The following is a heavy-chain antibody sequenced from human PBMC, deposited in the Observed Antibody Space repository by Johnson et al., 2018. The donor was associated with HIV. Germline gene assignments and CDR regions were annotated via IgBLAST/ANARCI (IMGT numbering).Heavy chain of an antibody. J-gene: IGHJ3*02. CDR1: GFTFDDYD. CDR3: ARATYYYDLSGYLTRPRAFDM. D-gene: IGHD3-22*01. CDR2: INWNGGST. Sequence: EVLLLESGGGVVRPGGSLGLSCAASGFTFDDYDMTWVRQAPGKGLEWVSGINWNGGSTGYAPSLKGRFTISRDNAKNSLYLEMNSLRAEDTALYYCARATYYYDLSGYLTRPRAFDMWGQGTMVTVSS. V-gene: IGHV3-20*04.